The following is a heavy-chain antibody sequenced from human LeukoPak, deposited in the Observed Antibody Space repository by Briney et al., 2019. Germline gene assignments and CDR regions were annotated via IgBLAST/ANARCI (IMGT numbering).Heavy chain of an antibody. V-gene: IGHV3-21*01. CDR1: GFTFSSYT. J-gene: IGHJ5*02. CDR2: ISSSSSYI. D-gene: IGHD1-1*01. CDR3: AXHDVAXNDVHXXXX. Sequence: PGGSLRLSCAASGFTFSSYTMNWVRQAPGKGLEWVSSISSSSSYINYADSVKGRFTISRDNANNSLYLQMSSLRAEDTAVYYCAXHDVAXNDVHXXXXWGQXXXXTVX.